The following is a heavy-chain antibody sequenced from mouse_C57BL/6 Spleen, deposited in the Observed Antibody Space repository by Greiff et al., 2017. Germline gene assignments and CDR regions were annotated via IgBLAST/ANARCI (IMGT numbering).Heavy chain of an antibody. Sequence: VQLQQPGAELVKPGASVKLSCTASGFNIKDYYMHWVKQRTEQGLEWIGRIDPEDGDTKYAPKFQGKATITADTSSNTAYLQLSSLTSEDTAVYYCARTSLGYYFDYWGQGTTLTVSS. CDR2: IDPEDGDT. J-gene: IGHJ2*01. V-gene: IGHV14-2*01. CDR1: GFNIKDYY. D-gene: IGHD6-2*01. CDR3: ARTSLGYYFDY.